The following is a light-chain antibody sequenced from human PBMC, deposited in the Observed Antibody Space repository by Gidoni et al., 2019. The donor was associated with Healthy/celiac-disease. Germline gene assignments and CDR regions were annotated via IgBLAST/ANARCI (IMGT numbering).Light chain of an antibody. V-gene: IGKV3-11*01. CDR2: DAS. J-gene: IGKJ4*01. Sequence: EIVLPQSPATLSVSPGERATLSCRASQSVSSYLAWYQQKPGQAPRLLIYDASNRATGIPARFSGSWSGTDFTLTISSLEPEDFAVYYCQQRSNWPPGRLTFGGGTKVEIK. CDR3: QQRSNWPPGRLT. CDR1: QSVSSY.